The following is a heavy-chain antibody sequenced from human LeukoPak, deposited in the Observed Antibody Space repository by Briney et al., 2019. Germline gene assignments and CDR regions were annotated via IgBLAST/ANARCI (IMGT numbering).Heavy chain of an antibody. Sequence: SQTLSLTFTVSGGSISSGSYYWSWIRQPPGKGLEWIGSIYYSGSTDYNPSLKSRVIISVDMSKNQFSLSLISVTAADTAVYYCARDGVSALNLYSDLWGRCTLVTVSS. V-gene: IGHV4-61*01. D-gene: IGHD3-3*01. CDR2: IYYSGST. J-gene: IGHJ2*01. CDR3: ARDGVSALNLYSDL. CDR1: GGSISSGSYY.